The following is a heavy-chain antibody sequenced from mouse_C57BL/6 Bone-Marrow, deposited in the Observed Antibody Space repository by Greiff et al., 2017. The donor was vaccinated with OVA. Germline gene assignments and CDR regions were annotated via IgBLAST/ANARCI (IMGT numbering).Heavy chain of an antibody. CDR2: IDPSDSYT. Sequence: QVQLQQPGAEFVKPGASVKLSCKASGYTFTNYYIQWIKQRPGQGLEWIGEIDPSDSYTNYNQKFKGKATLTVDTSSSTAYMQLSSLKSEVSAVYYCGSWDFAYWGQGTLVTVSA. V-gene: IGHV1-50*01. J-gene: IGHJ3*01. CDR3: GSWDFAY. D-gene: IGHD1-1*01. CDR1: GYTFTNYY.